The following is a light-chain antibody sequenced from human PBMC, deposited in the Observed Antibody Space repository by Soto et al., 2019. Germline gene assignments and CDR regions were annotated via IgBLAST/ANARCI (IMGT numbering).Light chain of an antibody. V-gene: IGLV2-14*03. CDR3: SSYTRSDSLA. CDR1: SSDVGAYNY. Sequence: QPVLTQPASVSGSPGQSITISCTGSSSDVGAYNYVSWYQQCPGKAPKLLIYDVSVRPSRVSNRFSGSKSGNTASLTISGLQAEDEADYFCSSYTRSDSLAFGGGTKVTVL. J-gene: IGLJ3*02. CDR2: DVS.